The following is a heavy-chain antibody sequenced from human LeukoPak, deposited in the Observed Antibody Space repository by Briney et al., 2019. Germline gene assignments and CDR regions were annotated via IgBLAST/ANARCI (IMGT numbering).Heavy chain of an antibody. Sequence: SETLSLTCSVSGGSFSGYCWSWIRQPPGTGLEWIGEINHSGSTNYNPSLKTRVTISLDRSKDQFSLKLTSVTAADTAVYYCTRGKPETVFDSWGRGTLVTVSS. CDR1: GGSFSGYC. J-gene: IGHJ4*01. V-gene: IGHV4-34*01. CDR3: TRGKPETVFDS. CDR2: INHSGST.